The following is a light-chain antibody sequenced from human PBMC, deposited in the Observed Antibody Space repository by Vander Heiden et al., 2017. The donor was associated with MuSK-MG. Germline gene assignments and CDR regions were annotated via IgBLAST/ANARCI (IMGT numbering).Light chain of an antibody. CDR2: SIS. V-gene: IGLV7-43*01. CDR3: LLYYGGAQSVV. CDR1: TGAVTTGNY. J-gene: IGLJ2*01. Sequence: QTVVPQEPSLTVSPGGTVTLTCASSTGAVTTGNYPSWFQRKPGQAPRALIYSISNKHSGTPARCSGSLVGGTAALTLSGVQPEDEAEYYCLLYYGGAQSVVFGGGTKLTVL.